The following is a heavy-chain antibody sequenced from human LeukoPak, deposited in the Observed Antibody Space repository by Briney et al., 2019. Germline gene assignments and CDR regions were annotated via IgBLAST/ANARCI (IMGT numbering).Heavy chain of an antibody. CDR3: ARDRTEDPIIVVVPAAMEGWFDP. D-gene: IGHD2-2*01. J-gene: IGHJ5*02. CDR1: GGSISSYY. V-gene: IGHV4-4*07. Sequence: SETLSLTCSVSGGSISSYYWSWIRRPAGKGLEWIGRIYTSVSTNYNPSLKSRVTMSVDTSKNQFSLKLSSVTAADTAVYYCARDRTEDPIIVVVPAAMEGWFDPWGQGTLVTVSS. CDR2: IYTSVST.